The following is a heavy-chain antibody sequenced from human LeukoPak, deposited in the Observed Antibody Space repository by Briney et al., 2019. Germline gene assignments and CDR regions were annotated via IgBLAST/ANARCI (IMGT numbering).Heavy chain of an antibody. CDR3: ARNLRDANNGGTLGY. Sequence: PGGSLRLSCAASGFTFDDYAMHWVRQAPGKGLEWVSLISGDGGSTYYADSVKGRFTISRDNSKNTLYLEMNSLRADDTAIYYCARNLRDANNGGTLGYWGQGTLVTVSS. CDR1: GFTFDDYA. V-gene: IGHV3-43*02. J-gene: IGHJ4*02. D-gene: IGHD5-24*01. CDR2: ISGDGGST.